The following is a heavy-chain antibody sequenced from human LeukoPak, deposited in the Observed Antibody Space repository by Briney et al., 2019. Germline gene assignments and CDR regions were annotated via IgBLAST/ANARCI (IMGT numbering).Heavy chain of an antibody. CDR3: ARVYYYDSSGFIADY. J-gene: IGHJ4*02. CDR1: GYTFTSYG. V-gene: IGHV1-18*01. Sequence: GASVKVSCKASGYTFTSYGISWVRQAPGQGLEWMGWISAYNGNTNYAQKLQGRVTMTTDTSTSTAYMELRSLRSEDTAVYYCARVYYYDSSGFIADYWGQGTLVTVSS. D-gene: IGHD3-22*01. CDR2: ISAYNGNT.